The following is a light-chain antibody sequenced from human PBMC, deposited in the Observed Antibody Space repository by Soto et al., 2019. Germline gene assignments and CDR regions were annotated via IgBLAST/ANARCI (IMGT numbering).Light chain of an antibody. J-gene: IGKJ4*01. Sequence: DIVMAQSPDSLAVSLGERATINCKSSQSVLYSSNNKNYLAWYQQKPGQPPKLLIYCASTRESGVPDRFSGSGSGTDFTLTISSLQAEDVAVYYCQQYYSTPLLTFGGGTKVDSK. CDR1: QSVLYSSNNKNY. V-gene: IGKV4-1*01. CDR2: CAS. CDR3: QQYYSTPLLT.